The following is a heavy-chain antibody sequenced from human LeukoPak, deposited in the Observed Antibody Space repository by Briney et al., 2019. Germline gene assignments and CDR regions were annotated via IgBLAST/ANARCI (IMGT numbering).Heavy chain of an antibody. CDR2: ISGSGGST. J-gene: IGHJ4*02. CDR3: AKANDFWSGTIIDY. CDR1: GGSISSSSDY. D-gene: IGHD3-3*01. Sequence: ETLSLTCTVSGGSISSSSDYWGWIRQPPGKGLEWVSAISGSGGSTYYADSVKGRFTISRDNSKNTLYLQMNSLRAEDTAVYYCAKANDFWSGTIIDYWGQGTLVTVSS. V-gene: IGHV3-23*01.